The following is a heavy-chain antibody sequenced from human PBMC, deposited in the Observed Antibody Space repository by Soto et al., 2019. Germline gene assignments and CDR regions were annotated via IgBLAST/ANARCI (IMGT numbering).Heavy chain of an antibody. V-gene: IGHV1-69*08. D-gene: IGHD6-19*01. Sequence: QVQLVQSGAEVKKPGSSVKVSCKASGGTFSSYTINWVRQAPGQGLEWMGRIIPILGIANYAQKFQGRVTITADKSTSTAYMELSSLRSEDTAVYYCARDLGIAVAGPDYWGQGTLVTVSS. CDR3: ARDLGIAVAGPDY. CDR2: IIPILGIA. J-gene: IGHJ4*02. CDR1: GGTFSSYT.